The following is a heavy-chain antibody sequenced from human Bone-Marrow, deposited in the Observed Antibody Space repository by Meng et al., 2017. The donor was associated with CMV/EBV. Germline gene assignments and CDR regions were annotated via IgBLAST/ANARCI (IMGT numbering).Heavy chain of an antibody. J-gene: IGHJ4*02. CDR2: ISGGSRSI. CDR1: GYTFSNYG. V-gene: IGHV3-21*01. Sequence: SCKASGYTFSNYGMNWVRQAPGKGLEWVSSISGGSRSIYYADSVKGRFTISRDNAKNSLYLQMNSLRAEDTAVYYCARESVSWGQGTLVTVSS. CDR3: ARESVS. D-gene: IGHD2-8*01.